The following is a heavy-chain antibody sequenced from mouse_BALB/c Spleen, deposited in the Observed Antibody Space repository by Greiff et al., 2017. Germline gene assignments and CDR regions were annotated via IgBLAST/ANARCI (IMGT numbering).Heavy chain of an antibody. CDR1: GYTFTSYW. V-gene: IGHV1-7*01. Sequence: VQLQQSGAELAKPGASVKMSCKASGYTFTSYWMHWVKQRPGQGLEWIGYINPSTGYTEYNQKFKDKATLTADKSSSTAYMQLSSLTSEDSAVYYYATTGTGPWFAYWGQGTLVTVSA. J-gene: IGHJ3*01. D-gene: IGHD4-1*02. CDR2: INPSTGYT. CDR3: ATTGTGPWFAY.